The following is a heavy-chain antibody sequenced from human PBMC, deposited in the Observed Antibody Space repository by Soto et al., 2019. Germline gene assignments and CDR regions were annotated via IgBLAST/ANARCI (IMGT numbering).Heavy chain of an antibody. Sequence: LSLTCAASGFTFSSYGMHWVRQAPGKGLEWVAVISYDGSNKYYADSVKGRFTISRDNSKNTLYLQMNSLRAEDTAVYYCAKDGYCSGGSCYPYWGQGTLVTVSS. CDR3: AKDGYCSGGSCYPY. CDR2: ISYDGSNK. J-gene: IGHJ4*02. CDR1: GFTFSSYG. D-gene: IGHD2-15*01. V-gene: IGHV3-30*18.